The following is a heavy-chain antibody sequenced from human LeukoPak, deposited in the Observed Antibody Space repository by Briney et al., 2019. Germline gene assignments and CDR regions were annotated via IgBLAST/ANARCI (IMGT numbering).Heavy chain of an antibody. CDR2: IYYSGST. J-gene: IGHJ4*02. D-gene: IGHD1-20*01. V-gene: IGHV4-39*01. CDR3: ARRGITGTNYFDY. Sequence: SETLSLTCTVSGGSISSYYWGWIRQPPGKGLEWIGSIYYSGSTYYNPSLKSRVTISVDTSKNQFSLKLSSVTAADTAVYYCARRGITGTNYFDYWGQGTLVTVSS. CDR1: GGSISSYY.